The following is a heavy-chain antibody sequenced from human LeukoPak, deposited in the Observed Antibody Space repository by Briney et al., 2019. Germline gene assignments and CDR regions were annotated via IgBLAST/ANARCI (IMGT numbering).Heavy chain of an antibody. J-gene: IGHJ4*02. CDR2: IASDGSST. Sequence: GGSLRLSCAASGFTFSSYWMNWVRQAPGKGLVWVSRIASDGSSTTYADSVKGRFSVSRDNAKNTLYLQMNSLRVEDTAVYYCARGRPHGNDYWGQGTLVTVSS. D-gene: IGHD4-23*01. V-gene: IGHV3-74*01. CDR3: ARGRPHGNDY. CDR1: GFTFSSYW.